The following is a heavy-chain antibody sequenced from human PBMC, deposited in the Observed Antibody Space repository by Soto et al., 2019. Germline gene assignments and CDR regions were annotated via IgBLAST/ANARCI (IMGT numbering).Heavy chain of an antibody. Sequence: SETLSLTCTVSGGSISSYYWSWIRQPPGKGLEWIGYIYYSGSTNYNPSLKSRVTISVDTSKNQFSLKLSSVTAADTAVYYCARAGAARLHYYGMDVWGQGTTVTVSS. J-gene: IGHJ6*02. D-gene: IGHD6-6*01. V-gene: IGHV4-59*01. CDR3: ARAGAARLHYYGMDV. CDR1: GGSISSYY. CDR2: IYYSGST.